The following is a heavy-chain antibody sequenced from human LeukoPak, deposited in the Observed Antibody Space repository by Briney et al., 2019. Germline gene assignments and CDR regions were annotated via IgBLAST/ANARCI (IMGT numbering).Heavy chain of an antibody. Sequence: GGSLRLSCAASGFTFSSYSMNWVRQAPGKGLEWVSYISSSSSTIYYADSVKGRFTISRDNAKNSLYLQMNSLRAEDTAVYYCARGDCSGGSCYLSLTTIDYWGQGTLVTVSS. D-gene: IGHD2-15*01. CDR1: GFTFSSYS. CDR2: ISSSSSTI. CDR3: ARGDCSGGSCYLSLTTIDY. J-gene: IGHJ4*02. V-gene: IGHV3-48*01.